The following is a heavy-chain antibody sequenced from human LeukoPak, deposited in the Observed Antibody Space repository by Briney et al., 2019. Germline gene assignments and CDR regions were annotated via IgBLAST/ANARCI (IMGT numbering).Heavy chain of an antibody. CDR3: ARDGPPDYDILTGYYYYYYMDV. J-gene: IGHJ6*03. V-gene: IGHV1-18*01. CDR2: ISAYNGNT. Sequence: ASVKVSCKASGYTFTSYGISWVRQAPGQGLEWMGWISAYNGNTNYAQKLQGRVTMTTDTSTSTAYMELRSLRSDDTAVYYCARDGPPDYDILTGYYYYYYMDVWGKGTTVTISS. CDR1: GYTFTSYG. D-gene: IGHD3-9*01.